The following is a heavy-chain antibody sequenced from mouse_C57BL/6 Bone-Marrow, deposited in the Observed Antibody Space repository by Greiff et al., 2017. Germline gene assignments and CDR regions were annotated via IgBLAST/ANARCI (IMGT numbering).Heavy chain of an antibody. CDR1: GYTFTDYY. Sequence: EVQLQQSGPELVKPGASVKISCKASGYTFTDYYMNWVKQSHGKSLEWIGDINPNNGGTSYNQKFKGKATLTVDKSSSTAYMELRSLTSEDSAVYYCAREYYDYPGFAYWGQGTLVTVSA. J-gene: IGHJ3*01. CDR2: INPNNGGT. D-gene: IGHD2-4*01. CDR3: AREYYDYPGFAY. V-gene: IGHV1-26*01.